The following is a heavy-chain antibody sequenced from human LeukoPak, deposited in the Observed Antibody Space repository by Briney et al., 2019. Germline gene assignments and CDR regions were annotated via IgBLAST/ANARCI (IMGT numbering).Heavy chain of an antibody. CDR2: ISYDGSNK. J-gene: IGHJ4*02. CDR3: AREHNGDLYFDY. Sequence: GGSLRLSCAASGFTFSSYDMHWVRQAPGKGLEWVAVISYDGSNKYYADSVRGRFTISRDNSKTTLYLQMNSLRAEDTALYSCAREHNGDLYFDYWGQGTLVTVSS. V-gene: IGHV3-30-3*01. CDR1: GFTFSSYD. D-gene: IGHD4-17*01.